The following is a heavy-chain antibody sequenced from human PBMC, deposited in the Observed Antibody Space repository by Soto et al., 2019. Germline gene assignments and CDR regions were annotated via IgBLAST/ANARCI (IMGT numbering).Heavy chain of an antibody. CDR1: GGTFSSYA. D-gene: IGHD4-17*01. CDR3: ARLAPGDYGDYYYYGMDV. Sequence: ASVNGSCKAFGGTFSSYAISWVRQAHGQGLDWMGGIIPIFGTANYAQKFQGRVTITADESTCTAYMELSSLRSEDTAVYYCARLAPGDYGDYYYYGMDVWGQGTTVTVSS. V-gene: IGHV1-69*01. CDR2: IIPIFGTA. J-gene: IGHJ6*02.